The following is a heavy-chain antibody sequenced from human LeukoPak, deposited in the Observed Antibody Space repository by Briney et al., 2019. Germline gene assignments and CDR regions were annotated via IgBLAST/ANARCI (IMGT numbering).Heavy chain of an antibody. CDR3: ARERNYYGSGSYYKKAPLIYYYYYMDV. J-gene: IGHJ6*03. CDR2: IKQDGSEK. CDR1: GFTFSSYW. D-gene: IGHD3-10*01. V-gene: IGHV3-7*03. Sequence: GGSLRLSCAASGFTFSSYWMSWVRQAPGKGREWVANIKQDGSEKYYVDSVKGRITISRDNAKNSLYLQMNSLRAEDTAVYYCARERNYYGSGSYYKKAPLIYYYYYMDVWGKGTTVTISS.